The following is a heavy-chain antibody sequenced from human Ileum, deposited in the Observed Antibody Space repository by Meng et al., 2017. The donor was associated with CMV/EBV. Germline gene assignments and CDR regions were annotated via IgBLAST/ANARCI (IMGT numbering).Heavy chain of an antibody. D-gene: IGHD4-11*01. CDR3: AKDVKEGSNLNWFDP. Sequence: SGLTFSSYAMSWVRQAPGKGLGWVSVIYSGGDYTYYADSVKGRFTISRDNSKNTVYLQMNSLGAEDTAVYYCAKDVKEGSNLNWFDPWGQGTLVTVSS. V-gene: IGHV3-23*03. CDR2: IYSGGDYT. J-gene: IGHJ5*02. CDR1: GLTFSSYA.